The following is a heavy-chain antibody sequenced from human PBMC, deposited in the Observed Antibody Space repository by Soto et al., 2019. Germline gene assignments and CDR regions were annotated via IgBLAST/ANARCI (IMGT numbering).Heavy chain of an antibody. Sequence: ASVKVSCKASGYGFTSYEINWVRQATGQGPEWMGWMNPNSGDTGYSHKFQGRVTMTRNTSISTAYMQLSSLRSDDTAVYYCASYSSGYYSPAFDIWGQGTMVTVSS. CDR2: MNPNSGDT. D-gene: IGHD3-22*01. CDR1: GYGFTSYE. J-gene: IGHJ3*02. V-gene: IGHV1-8*01. CDR3: ASYSSGYYSPAFDI.